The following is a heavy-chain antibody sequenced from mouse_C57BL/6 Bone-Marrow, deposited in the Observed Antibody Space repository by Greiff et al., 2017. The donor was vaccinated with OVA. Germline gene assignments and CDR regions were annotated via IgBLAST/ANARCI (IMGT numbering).Heavy chain of an antibody. CDR3: AEGVRWFAY. Sequence: VQLQQPGAELVRPGSSVKLSCKASGYTFTSYWMDWVKQRPGQGLEWIGNIYPSDSETHYNQKFKDKATLTVDKSSSTAYMQLSSLTSEDSAVYDCAEGVRWFAYWGQGTLVTVSA. V-gene: IGHV1-61*01. D-gene: IGHD2-14*01. CDR2: IYPSDSET. CDR1: GYTFTSYW. J-gene: IGHJ3*01.